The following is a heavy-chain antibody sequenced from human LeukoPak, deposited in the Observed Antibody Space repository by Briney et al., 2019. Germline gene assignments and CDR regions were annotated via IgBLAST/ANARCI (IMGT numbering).Heavy chain of an antibody. V-gene: IGHV5-51*01. CDR1: GYKFPKSW. D-gene: IGHD3-10*01. Sequence: GESLRISCKASGYKFPKSWIGWVRQMPGKGLEWMGIIYPHDSDTRYSPSFLGQVTISADNSNTTAYLQWSSLKASDTAIYYCARHSTSASGTYALDYWGQGTLVAVSS. J-gene: IGHJ4*02. CDR3: ARHSTSASGTYALDY. CDR2: IYPHDSDT.